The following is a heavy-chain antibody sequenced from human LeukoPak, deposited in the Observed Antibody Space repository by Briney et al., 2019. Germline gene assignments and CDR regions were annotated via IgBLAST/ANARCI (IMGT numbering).Heavy chain of an antibody. V-gene: IGHV4-30-4*01. Sequence: PSETLSLTCTVSGGSLSSGDYYWGWIRQPPGKDLEWIGYIYYSGSTYYNPSLKSRVNISVDTSNNPFSLKLSSVTAADTALYYCARGARDYYYDSSGYYYWGQGTLVTVPS. CDR2: IYYSGST. D-gene: IGHD3-22*01. J-gene: IGHJ4*02. CDR3: ARGARDYYYDSSGYYY. CDR1: GGSLSSGDYY.